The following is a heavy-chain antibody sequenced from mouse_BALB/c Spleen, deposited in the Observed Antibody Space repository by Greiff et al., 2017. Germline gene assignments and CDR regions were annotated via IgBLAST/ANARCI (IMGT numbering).Heavy chain of an antibody. CDR1: GFTFSSYA. CDR3: ARGKGFAY. Sequence: VQLKESGGGLVKPGGSLKLSCAASGFTFSSYAMSWVRQSPEKRLEWVAEISSGGSYTYYPDTVTGRFTISRDNAKNTLYLEMSSLRSEDTAMYYCARGKGFAYWGQGTLVTVSA. V-gene: IGHV5-9-4*01. J-gene: IGHJ3*01. CDR2: ISSGGSYT.